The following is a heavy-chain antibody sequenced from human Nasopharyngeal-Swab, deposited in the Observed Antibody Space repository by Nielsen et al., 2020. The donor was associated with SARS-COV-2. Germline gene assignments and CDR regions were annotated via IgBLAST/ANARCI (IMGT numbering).Heavy chain of an antibody. V-gene: IGHV3-73*01. CDR2: VRSKGNNYAT. CDR3: TRCGGGCYSGRDY. D-gene: IGHD2-15*01. Sequence: GESLKISCAASGFTFSDSAIHWVRQASGKGLEWVGRVRSKGNNYATAYSASVKGRFIIFRDDPTNTAYLQMNSLKTEDPAMYYCTRCGGGCYSGRDYWGQGTLVTVSS. J-gene: IGHJ4*02. CDR1: GFTFSDSA.